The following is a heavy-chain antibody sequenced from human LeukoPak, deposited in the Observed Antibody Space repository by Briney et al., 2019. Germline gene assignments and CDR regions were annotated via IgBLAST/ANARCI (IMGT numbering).Heavy chain of an antibody. V-gene: IGHV3-66*02. J-gene: IGHJ4*02. CDR3: ARDSVGLDKIGD. CDR1: GFIVSYSY. Sequence: SGGSLRLSCTASGFIVSYSYMSWVRQAPGKGLEWVSLIYSGGSTFYSDSVKGRFTISRDNSKNTLCLQMNSLRVEDTAVYYCARDSVGLDKIGDWGQGTLVTVSS. D-gene: IGHD3/OR15-3a*01. CDR2: IYSGGST.